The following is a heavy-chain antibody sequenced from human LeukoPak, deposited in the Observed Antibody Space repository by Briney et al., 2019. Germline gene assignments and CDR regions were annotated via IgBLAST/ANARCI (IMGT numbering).Heavy chain of an antibody. CDR3: ARVGYYYDSSGYYLD. CDR1: GFTFSSYS. CDR2: ISSSSSTI. Sequence: GGSLRLSCAASGFTFSSYSMNWVRQAPGKGLEWVSYISSSSSTIYYADSVKGRFTISRDNAKNSLYLQMSSLRAEDTALYYCARVGYYYDSSGYYLDWGQGTLVTVSS. D-gene: IGHD3-22*01. J-gene: IGHJ4*02. V-gene: IGHV3-48*01.